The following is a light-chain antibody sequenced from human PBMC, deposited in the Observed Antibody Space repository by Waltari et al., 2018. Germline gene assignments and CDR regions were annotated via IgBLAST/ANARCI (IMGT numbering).Light chain of an antibody. CDR2: TNS. V-gene: IGLV1-47*01. CDR1: SSNIGSNH. Sequence: QSVLIQAPSASGTPGQRVSIYCSGSSSNIGSNHVYWYQQLPGAAPKLLIYTNSQRPSGVPDRFSGSKSGTSASLAISGLRSEDEADYYCEAWDDSLNGVLFGGGTKLTVL. J-gene: IGLJ2*01. CDR3: EAWDDSLNGVL.